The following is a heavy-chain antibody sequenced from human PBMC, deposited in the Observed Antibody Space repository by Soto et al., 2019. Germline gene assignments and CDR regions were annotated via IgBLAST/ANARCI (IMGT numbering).Heavy chain of an antibody. Sequence: SETLSLTCTVSGGFISHDYWTWIRQPPGKGLEWMGYIYYSGTTTNYNPSLKSRVTLSVDTSKNQFSLKLSSVTAADTAVYYCAAKPSGYYYGSGSLEAPVVYWGQGILVT. CDR1: GGFISHDY. J-gene: IGHJ4*02. CDR3: AAKPSGYYYGSGSLEAPVVY. V-gene: IGHV4-59*08. D-gene: IGHD3-10*01. CDR2: IYYSGTTT.